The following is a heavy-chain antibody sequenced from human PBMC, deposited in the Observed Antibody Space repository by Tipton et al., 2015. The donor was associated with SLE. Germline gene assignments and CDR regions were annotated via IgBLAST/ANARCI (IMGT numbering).Heavy chain of an antibody. Sequence: TLSLTCAVYGGSFSGYYWSWIRQPPGKGLEWIGEINHSGSTNYNPSPKSRVTISVDTSKNQFSLKLSSVTAADTAVYYCARDDPTGDAFDIWGQGTMVTVSS. CDR1: GGSFSGYY. D-gene: IGHD4-17*01. CDR3: ARDDPTGDAFDI. CDR2: INHSGST. V-gene: IGHV4-34*01. J-gene: IGHJ3*02.